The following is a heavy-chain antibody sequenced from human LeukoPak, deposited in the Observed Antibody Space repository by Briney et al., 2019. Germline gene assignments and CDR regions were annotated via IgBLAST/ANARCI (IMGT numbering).Heavy chain of an antibody. CDR1: GYSFTSYW. D-gene: IGHD6-19*01. J-gene: IGHJ4*02. V-gene: IGHV5-51*01. Sequence: GASLKISCKGSGYSFTSYWIGWVRQMPGKGLEWMGIIYPGDSDTSYSQSFQGQVTISADKAISTAYLQWSSLKASDTAMYYCARFIAVAGTSTALDYWGQGTLVTVSS. CDR2: IYPGDSDT. CDR3: ARFIAVAGTSTALDY.